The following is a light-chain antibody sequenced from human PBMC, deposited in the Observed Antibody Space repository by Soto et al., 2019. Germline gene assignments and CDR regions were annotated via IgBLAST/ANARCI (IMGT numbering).Light chain of an antibody. CDR3: NSYTGTSALV. J-gene: IGLJ1*01. V-gene: IGLV2-14*01. Sequence: QSVLTQPAPVSGSPGQSITISCTGTSSDVGSYKYVSWYQQHPGQAPKLMIYDVSNRPSGVSDRFSGSKSGNTASLTISGLQAEDEADYYCNSYTGTSALVFGTGTKVTVL. CDR1: SSDVGSYKY. CDR2: DVS.